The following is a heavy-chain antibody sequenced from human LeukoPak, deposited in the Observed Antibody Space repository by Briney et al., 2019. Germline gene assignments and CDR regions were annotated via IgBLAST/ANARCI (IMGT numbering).Heavy chain of an antibody. CDR3: AKLPREYCSSTSCPNWFDT. Sequence: PGGSLRLSCAASGFSFSTYAMTWVRQAPGKGLEWVSALSASGGTTYYADSVKGGFTTSRDNSKNTLYLQMNSLRAEDTAVYYCAKLPREYCSSTSCPNWFDTWGQGTLVTVSS. CDR2: LSASGGTT. V-gene: IGHV3-23*01. J-gene: IGHJ5*02. CDR1: GFSFSTYA. D-gene: IGHD2-2*01.